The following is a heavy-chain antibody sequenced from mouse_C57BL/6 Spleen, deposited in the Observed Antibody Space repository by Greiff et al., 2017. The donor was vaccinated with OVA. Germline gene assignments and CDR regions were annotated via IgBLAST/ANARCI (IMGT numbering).Heavy chain of an antibody. Sequence: EVKLQQSGPELVKPGASVKISCKASGYTFTDYYMNWVKQSHGKSLEWIGDINPNNGGTSYNQKFKGKAILTADKSSSTAYMELRSLTSEDAAVYYGTRSYGNYAMDYWGQGTSVTVSS. CDR2: INPNNGGT. V-gene: IGHV1-26*01. CDR3: TRSYGNYAMDY. J-gene: IGHJ4*01. D-gene: IGHD2-1*01. CDR1: GYTFTDYY.